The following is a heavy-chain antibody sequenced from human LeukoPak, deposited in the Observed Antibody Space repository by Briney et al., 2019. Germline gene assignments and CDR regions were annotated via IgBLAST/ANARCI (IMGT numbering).Heavy chain of an antibody. Sequence: PSETLSLTCTVSGGSISSGDYYWGWIRQPPGKGLEWIGYIYYSGSTYYNPSLRSRVTISVDTSKKQFSLKLSSVTAADTAVYYCATTGESNFPYFDYWGQGTLATVSS. J-gene: IGHJ4*02. V-gene: IGHV4-30-4*01. CDR1: GGSISSGDYY. D-gene: IGHD3-10*01. CDR3: ATTGESNFPYFDY. CDR2: IYYSGST.